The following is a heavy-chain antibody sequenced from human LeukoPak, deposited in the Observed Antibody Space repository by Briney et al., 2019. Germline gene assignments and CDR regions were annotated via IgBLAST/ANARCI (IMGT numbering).Heavy chain of an antibody. Sequence: GGSLRLSCAASGFTFSSYGMHWVRQAPGKGLEWVAFIRYDGSNKYYADSVKGRFTISRDNSKNTLYLQMNSLRAEDTAVCYCARNNYYGSGSYYVYWGQGTLVTVSS. V-gene: IGHV3-30*02. CDR2: IRYDGSNK. CDR3: ARNNYYGSGSYYVY. J-gene: IGHJ4*02. D-gene: IGHD3-10*01. CDR1: GFTFSSYG.